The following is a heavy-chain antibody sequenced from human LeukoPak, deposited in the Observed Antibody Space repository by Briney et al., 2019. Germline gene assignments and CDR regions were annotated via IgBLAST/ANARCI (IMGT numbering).Heavy chain of an antibody. Sequence: PGGSLRLSCAASGFTFSSYAMSWVRQAPGKGLEWVSAIIGSGGYSYYADSVKGRFTISRDDSKNTLYLQMNSLRAEDTAVYYCAKVQLGIGVDYWGQGTLVTVSS. V-gene: IGHV3-23*01. CDR1: GFTFSSYA. J-gene: IGHJ4*02. CDR3: AKVQLGIGVDY. CDR2: IIGSGGYS. D-gene: IGHD7-27*01.